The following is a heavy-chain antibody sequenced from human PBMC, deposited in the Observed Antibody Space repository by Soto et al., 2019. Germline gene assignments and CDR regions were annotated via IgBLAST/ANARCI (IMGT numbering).Heavy chain of an antibody. D-gene: IGHD6-13*01. CDR1: GFTFSNAW. CDR2: IKSRANGGTA. J-gene: IGHJ4*02. Sequence: GGSLRLSCAASGFTFSNAWMNWVRQAPGKGLEWVGRIKSRANGGTADYLAAVKDRFTMSRDDSKNMLYLQMNSLKTEDTAMYYCTSGMAAGTYWGQGTLVTVSS. CDR3: TSGMAAGTY. V-gene: IGHV3-15*07.